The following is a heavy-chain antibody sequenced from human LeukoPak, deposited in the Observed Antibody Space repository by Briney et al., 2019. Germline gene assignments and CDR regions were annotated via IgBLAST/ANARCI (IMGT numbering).Heavy chain of an antibody. V-gene: IGHV3-21*01. Sequence: ETLSLTCAVYGGSFSGYYWSWIRQPPGKGLEWVSSISSSSSYIYYADSVKGRFTISRDNAKNSLYLQMNSLRAEDTAVYYCAREYCSSTSCYLSDYYYGMDVWGKGTTVTVSS. CDR3: AREYCSSTSCYLSDYYYGMDV. CDR2: ISSSSSYI. J-gene: IGHJ6*04. CDR1: GGSFSGYY. D-gene: IGHD2-2*01.